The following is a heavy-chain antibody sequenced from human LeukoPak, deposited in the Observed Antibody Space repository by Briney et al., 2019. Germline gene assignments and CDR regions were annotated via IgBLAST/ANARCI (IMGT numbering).Heavy chain of an antibody. CDR2: IYSGGST. D-gene: IGHD6-19*01. Sequence: GGSLRLSCAASGFTFSSYAMSWVRQAPGKGLEWVSVIYSGGSTYYAGSVKGRFTISRDNSKNTLYLQMNSLRAEDTAVYYCARGRTAVAGPFDYWGQGTLVTVSS. V-gene: IGHV3-66*01. CDR3: ARGRTAVAGPFDY. J-gene: IGHJ4*02. CDR1: GFTFSSYA.